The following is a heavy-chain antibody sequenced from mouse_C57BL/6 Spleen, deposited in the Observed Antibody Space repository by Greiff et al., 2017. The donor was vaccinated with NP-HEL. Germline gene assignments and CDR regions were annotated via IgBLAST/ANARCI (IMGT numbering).Heavy chain of an antibody. D-gene: IGHD2-4*01. J-gene: IGHJ3*01. Sequence: QVQLQQSGPELVKPGASVKISCKASGYAFSSSWMNWVKQRPGKGLERIGRIYPGDGDTNYNGKFKGKVALTADKSSSTGYMTLSSLTSGDSAVYFCARWDYDRFAYWGQGTLVTVSA. CDR3: ARWDYDRFAY. V-gene: IGHV1-82*01. CDR1: GYAFSSSW. CDR2: IYPGDGDT.